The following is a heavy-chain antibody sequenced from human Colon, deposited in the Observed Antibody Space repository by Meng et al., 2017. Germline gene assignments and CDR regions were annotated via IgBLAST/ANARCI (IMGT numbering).Heavy chain of an antibody. D-gene: IGHD6-13*01. J-gene: IGHJ4*02. V-gene: IGHV3-73*01. CDR1: GFTFSASA. CDR2: LRSKTNNYAT. CDR3: TSQQLGGNGNDY. Sequence: GGSLRLSCAASGFTFSASAIHWVRQTSGKGLEWVGRLRSKTNNYATIYAASMQGRFTISRDDSKSTAYLQRNSLETDDTAMYYCTSQQLGGNGNDYWGQGTLVTVSS.